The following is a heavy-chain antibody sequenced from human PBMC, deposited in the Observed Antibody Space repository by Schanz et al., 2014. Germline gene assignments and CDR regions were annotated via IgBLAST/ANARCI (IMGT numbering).Heavy chain of an antibody. CDR1: GYSFTTYG. V-gene: IGHV1-18*01. Sequence: QVQLVQSGVEVKRPGASVRVSCKASGYSFTTYGLNWVRQAPGQGPEWMGWISAFDDKTDYAQNFQGRLIMTADSSTTTVYMELRGLRSDDTAVYYCARETTIITGGAFDVWGQGTRVTVSS. CDR3: ARETTIITGGAFDV. J-gene: IGHJ3*01. D-gene: IGHD3-9*01. CDR2: ISAFDDKT.